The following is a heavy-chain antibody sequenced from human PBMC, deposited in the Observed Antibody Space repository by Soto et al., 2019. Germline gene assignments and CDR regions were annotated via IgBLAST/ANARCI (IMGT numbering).Heavy chain of an antibody. Sequence: GGSLRLSCAASGFTFDDYAMHWVRQAPGKGLEWVSGISWNSGSIGYADSVKGRFAISRDNAKNSLYLQMNSLRAEDTALYYCAKDIGQYSSSWYYYYYYGMDVWGQGTTVTV. CDR3: AKDIGQYSSSWYYYYYYGMDV. V-gene: IGHV3-9*01. CDR1: GFTFDDYA. D-gene: IGHD6-13*01. J-gene: IGHJ6*02. CDR2: ISWNSGSI.